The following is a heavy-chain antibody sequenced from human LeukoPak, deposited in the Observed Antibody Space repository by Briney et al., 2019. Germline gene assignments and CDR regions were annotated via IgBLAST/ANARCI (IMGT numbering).Heavy chain of an antibody. J-gene: IGHJ4*02. D-gene: IGHD1-14*01. Sequence: PSETLSLTSTVSGGPMSNSPYYWGWIRQPPGRGLEWIGSFYYSESTYYNPSFKSRVSISVDMSKNRFSLMLTSMTAADTAVYYCARPGTNHPFRYFDYWVQGTLVTVSS. CDR3: ARPGTNHPFRYFDY. CDR2: FYYSEST. V-gene: IGHV4-39*01. CDR1: GGPMSNSPYY.